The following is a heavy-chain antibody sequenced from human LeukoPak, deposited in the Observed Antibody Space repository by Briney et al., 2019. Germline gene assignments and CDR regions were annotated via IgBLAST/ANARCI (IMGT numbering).Heavy chain of an antibody. Sequence: SETLSLTCTVSGGSISSYYWSWIRQPPGKGLEWFGYIYYSGSTNYNHSLKSRVTISVDTSKNQFSLKLSSVTAADTAVYYCASSTMVRGSSFWFDPWGQGTLVTVSS. CDR2: IYYSGST. CDR3: ASSTMVRGSSFWFDP. V-gene: IGHV4-59*01. CDR1: GGSISSYY. D-gene: IGHD3-10*01. J-gene: IGHJ5*02.